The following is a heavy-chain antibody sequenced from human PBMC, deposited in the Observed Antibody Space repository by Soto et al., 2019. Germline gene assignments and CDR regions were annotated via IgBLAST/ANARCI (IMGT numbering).Heavy chain of an antibody. CDR1: VDSVSSNNYY. V-gene: IGHV4-31*03. J-gene: IGHJ4*02. D-gene: IGHD3-22*01. CDR2: IHYSGDS. Sequence: TLSLTCTVIVDSVSSNNYYWVWIRQRPGKGLEWIGYIHYSGDSYDNPSLTSRITMSMDVSKNQFSLNLRSVTAADTAIYYCARDVNDSSGSQGFDYWGQGTLVTVSS. CDR3: ARDVNDSSGSQGFDY.